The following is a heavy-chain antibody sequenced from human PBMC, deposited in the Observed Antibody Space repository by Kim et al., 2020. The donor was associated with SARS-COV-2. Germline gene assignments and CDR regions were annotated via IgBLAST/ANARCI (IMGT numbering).Heavy chain of an antibody. CDR3: AKGRGRYYYYGMDV. J-gene: IGHJ6*02. V-gene: IGHV3-30*18. CDR2: ISYDGSNK. CDR1: GFTFSSYG. D-gene: IGHD3-10*01. Sequence: GGSLRLSCAASGFTFSSYGMHWVRQAPGKGLEWVAVISYDGSNKYYADSVKGRFTISRDNSKNTLYLQMNSLRAEDTAVYYCAKGRGRYYYYGMDVWGQGTTVTVSS.